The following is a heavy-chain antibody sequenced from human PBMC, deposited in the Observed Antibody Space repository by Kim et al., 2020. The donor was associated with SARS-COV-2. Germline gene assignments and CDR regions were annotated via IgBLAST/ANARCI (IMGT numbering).Heavy chain of an antibody. CDR3: ARDRGSSGWSYYYGMDV. V-gene: IGHV4-59*01. D-gene: IGHD6-13*01. CDR1: GGSISSYY. CDR2: IYYSGST. Sequence: SETLSLTCTVSGGSISSYYWSWIRQPPGKGLEWIGYIYYSGSTNYNPSLKSRVTISVDTSKNQFSLKLSSVTAADTAVYYCARDRGSSGWSYYYGMDVWGQGTTVPVSS. J-gene: IGHJ6*02.